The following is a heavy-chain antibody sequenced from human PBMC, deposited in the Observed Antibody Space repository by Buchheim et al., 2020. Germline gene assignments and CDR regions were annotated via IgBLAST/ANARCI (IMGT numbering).Heavy chain of an antibody. CDR1: GFTFSSYE. D-gene: IGHD3-10*01. V-gene: IGHV3-48*03. CDR3: AREMVQGVIRYYFDY. CDR2: ISSSGSTI. Sequence: EVQLVESGGGLVQPGGSLRLSCAASGFTFSSYEMNWVRQAPGKGLEWVSYISSSGSTIYYADSVKGRFTISRDHAKNSLYLQMNSLRAEDTAVYYCAREMVQGVIRYYFDYWGQGTL. J-gene: IGHJ4*02.